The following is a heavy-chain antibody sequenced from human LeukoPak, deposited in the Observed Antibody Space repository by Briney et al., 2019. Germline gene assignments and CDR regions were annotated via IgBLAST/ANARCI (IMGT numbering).Heavy chain of an antibody. CDR3: ARDNYGSGSYYQTPPDY. CDR2: IKQDGSEK. CDR1: GFTFSSYA. D-gene: IGHD3-10*01. Sequence: GGSLRLSCAASGFTFSSYAMHWVRQAPGKGLEWVANIKQDGSEKYYVDSVKGRFTISRDNAKNSLYLQMNSLRAEDTAVYYCARDNYGSGSYYQTPPDYWGQGTLVTVSS. V-gene: IGHV3-7*03. J-gene: IGHJ4*02.